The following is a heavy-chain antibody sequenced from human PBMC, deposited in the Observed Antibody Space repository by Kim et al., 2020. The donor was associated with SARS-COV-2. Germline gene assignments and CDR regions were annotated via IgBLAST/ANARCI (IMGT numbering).Heavy chain of an antibody. CDR1: GGSISSYY. CDR2: IYYSGST. Sequence: SETLSLTCTVSGGSISSYYWSWIRQPPGKGLEWIGYIYYSGSTNYNPSLKSRVTISVDTSKNQFSLKLSSVTAADTAVYYCARGTSGWSQVGYYYGMDVWGQGTTVTVSS. V-gene: IGHV4-59*01. D-gene: IGHD6-19*01. CDR3: ARGTSGWSQVGYYYGMDV. J-gene: IGHJ6*02.